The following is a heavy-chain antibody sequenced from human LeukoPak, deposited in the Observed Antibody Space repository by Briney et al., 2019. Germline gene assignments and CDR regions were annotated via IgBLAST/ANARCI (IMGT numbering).Heavy chain of an antibody. CDR3: AKARSYDSSGYPDY. D-gene: IGHD3-22*01. V-gene: IGHV3-48*04. CDR2: ISSSSSTI. J-gene: IGHJ4*02. CDR1: GFTFSSYS. Sequence: GGSLRLSCAASGFTFSSYSMNWVRQAPGKGLEWVSYISSSSSTIYYVDSVKGRFTISRDNAKNSLYLQMNSLRAEDTALYYCAKARSYDSSGYPDYWGQGTLVTVSS.